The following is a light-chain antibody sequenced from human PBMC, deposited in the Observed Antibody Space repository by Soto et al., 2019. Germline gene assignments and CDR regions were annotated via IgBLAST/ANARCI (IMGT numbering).Light chain of an antibody. J-gene: IGKJ5*01. CDR3: QQRSNWPPIT. CDR1: QSVSSSY. CDR2: DTS. V-gene: IGKV3D-20*02. Sequence: EIVLTQSPGTLSLSPWERATLSVSAIQSVSSSYLAWFRQTPGQAPRLLIYDTSIRATGIPARFSGSGSGTDFTLTISSLEAEDFAVYYCQQRSNWPPITFGQGTRLEIK.